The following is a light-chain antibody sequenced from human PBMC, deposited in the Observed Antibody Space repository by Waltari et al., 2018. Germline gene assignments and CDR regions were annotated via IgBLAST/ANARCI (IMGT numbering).Light chain of an antibody. Sequence: QSVVTQPPSASGTPGQRVTLSCSGSSSNIGGDIVNWYQQFPGTAPKLLIYANNQRPSWVPGRFSGSRSGTSASLVISGLQSEDEADYYCATWDASLDTWVFGGGTKVTVL. V-gene: IGLV1-44*01. CDR2: ANN. CDR1: SSNIGGDI. CDR3: ATWDASLDTWV. J-gene: IGLJ3*02.